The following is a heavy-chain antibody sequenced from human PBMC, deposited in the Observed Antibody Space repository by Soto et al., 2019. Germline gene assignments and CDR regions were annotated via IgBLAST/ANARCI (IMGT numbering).Heavy chain of an antibody. CDR1: GFTFSSYS. CDR3: ARDSSSCKDY. D-gene: IGHD6-13*01. V-gene: IGHV3-21*01. J-gene: IGHJ4*02. CDR2: ISSSSSYI. Sequence: PGGSLRLSCAASGFTFSSYSMNWVRQAPGKGLEWVSSISSSSSYIYYADSVKGRFTISRDNAKNSLYLQMNSPRAEDTAVYYCARDSSSCKDYWGQGTLVTVSS.